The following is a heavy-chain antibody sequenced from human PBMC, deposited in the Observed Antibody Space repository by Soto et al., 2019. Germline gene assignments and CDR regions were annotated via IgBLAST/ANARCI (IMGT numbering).Heavy chain of an antibody. V-gene: IGHV6-1*01. CDR2: TYYRSKWFH. CDR1: VDIVSSDITS. J-gene: IGHJ3*01. D-gene: IGHD3-10*01. CDR3: ARGNALDV. Sequence: SQTLSLTCAISVDIVSSDITSWNWIRQSPSRGLEWLGRTYYRSKWFHDYAASVESRITINPDTSKNQFSLELNSMTPEDTAVYYCARGNALDVWGQGTVVTVSS.